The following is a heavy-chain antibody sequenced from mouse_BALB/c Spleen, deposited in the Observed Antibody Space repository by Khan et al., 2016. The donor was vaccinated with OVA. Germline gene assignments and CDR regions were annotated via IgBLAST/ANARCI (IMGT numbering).Heavy chain of an antibody. CDR1: GYSITSDYA. V-gene: IGHV3-2*02. CDR2: ISYSGST. J-gene: IGHJ4*01. Sequence: VQLKQSGPGLVKPSQSLSLTCTVTGYSITSDYAWNWIRQFPGNTLEWMGYISYSGSTNYNPSLKSRISITRDTSKKQFILQLNSVTTEDTATYYCARDGSRYNYAMDYWGQGTSVTVSS. D-gene: IGHD2-3*01. CDR3: ARDGSRYNYAMDY.